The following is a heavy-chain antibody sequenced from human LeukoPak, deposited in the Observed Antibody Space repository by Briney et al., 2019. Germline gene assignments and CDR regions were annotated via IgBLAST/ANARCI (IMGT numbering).Heavy chain of an antibody. CDR2: INPDSGGT. D-gene: IGHD5-24*01. CDR3: ARPPGRDGYNRYEY. V-gene: IGHV1-2*02. Sequence: ASVKVSCKASGYTFTGYYMHWVRQAPGQGLEWMGWINPDSGGTNYAEKFQGRVTMTRDTSISTAYMELSRLRSDDTAVYYCARPPGRDGYNRYEYWGQGTLDTVSS. CDR1: GYTFTGYY. J-gene: IGHJ4*02.